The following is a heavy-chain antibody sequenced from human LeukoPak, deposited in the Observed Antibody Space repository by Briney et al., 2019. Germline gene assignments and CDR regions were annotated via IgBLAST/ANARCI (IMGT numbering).Heavy chain of an antibody. J-gene: IGHJ4*02. V-gene: IGHV3-48*04. D-gene: IGHD1-1*01. CDR1: GFPYSDYS. CDR3: ARDHNYAFDN. CDR2: IGISSGNT. Sequence: GGSLRLSCTASGFPYSDYSMNWVRQAPGKGLEWISYIGISSGNTKYADSVRGRFTISADNAKNSLYLQMNSLRVEDTAVYYCARDHNYAFDNWGQGTLVSVSS.